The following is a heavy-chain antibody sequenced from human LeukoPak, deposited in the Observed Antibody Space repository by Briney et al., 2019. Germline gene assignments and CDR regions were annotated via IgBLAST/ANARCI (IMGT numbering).Heavy chain of an antibody. CDR3: ARDLGFGSGSSGGY. D-gene: IGHD3-10*01. CDR1: GFTFSSYW. CDR2: IKQDGSEK. V-gene: IGHV3-7*01. Sequence: GGSLRLSCAASGFTFSSYWMSWVRQAPGKGLEWVANIKQDGSEKYYVDSVKGRFTISRDNAKNSLYLQMNSLRAEDTAVYYCARDLGFGSGSSGGYWGQGTLVTVSS. J-gene: IGHJ4*02.